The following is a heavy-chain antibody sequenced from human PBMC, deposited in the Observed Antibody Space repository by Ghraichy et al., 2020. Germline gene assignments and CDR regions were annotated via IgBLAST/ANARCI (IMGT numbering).Heavy chain of an antibody. Sequence: SQTRSLTCSVSGGSISSSSFYWVFLRQPPGQGLEWIGSLYYSGSTYYNVSLKSRVTMSVDTSKNQFSLRLESVTASDTAVYYCARLSGSSSLYYSEDVLGQGTTVTVSS. D-gene: IGHD6-6*01. V-gene: IGHV4-39*01. CDR2: LYYSGST. J-gene: IGHJ6*02. CDR1: GGSISSSSFY. CDR3: ARLSGSSSLYYSEDV.